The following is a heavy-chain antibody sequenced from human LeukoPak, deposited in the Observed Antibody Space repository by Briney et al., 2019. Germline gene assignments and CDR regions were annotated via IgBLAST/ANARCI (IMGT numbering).Heavy chain of an antibody. J-gene: IGHJ4*02. Sequence: PSETLSLTCTVSGGSISSSSYYWGWIRQPPGKGLEWIGSIYYSGSTYYNPSLKSRVTISVDTSKNQFSLKLSSVTAADTAVYYCARLVPHTIVVVPAAIDYWGQGTLVTVSS. D-gene: IGHD2-2*02. CDR1: GGSISSSSYY. CDR3: ARLVPHTIVVVPAAIDY. V-gene: IGHV4-39*01. CDR2: IYYSGST.